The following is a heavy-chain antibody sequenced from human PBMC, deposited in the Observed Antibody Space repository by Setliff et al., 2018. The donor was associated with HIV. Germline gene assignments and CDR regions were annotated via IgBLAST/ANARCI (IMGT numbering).Heavy chain of an antibody. D-gene: IGHD2-15*01. CDR1: GGSISSYY. J-gene: IGHJ5*01. CDR2: GHNNGNT. V-gene: IGHV4-59*08. Sequence: PSETLSLTCTVSGGSISSYYWSWIRQPPGEGLEWTGYGHNNGNTHYNPSLKSRVTISVDTSKNHVSLRLNSVTAADTAVYYCARQGSWLDSWGQGTLVTVSS. CDR3: ARQGSWLDS.